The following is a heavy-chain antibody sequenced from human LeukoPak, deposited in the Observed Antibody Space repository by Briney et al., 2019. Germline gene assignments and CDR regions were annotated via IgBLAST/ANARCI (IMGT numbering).Heavy chain of an antibody. V-gene: IGHV3-23*01. Sequence: GGTLSLSCAASGFTFATYTMSWVRQTPGKGLEWVSSISGSADVTYYVDSVKGRFTITRDNTKNTLFLQMNTLRADDTAVDYCAKGVRFGSGANWFDLWGQGTGIMVS. J-gene: IGHJ5*02. CDR3: AKGVRFGSGANWFDL. CDR1: GFTFATYT. D-gene: IGHD6-25*01. CDR2: ISGSADVT.